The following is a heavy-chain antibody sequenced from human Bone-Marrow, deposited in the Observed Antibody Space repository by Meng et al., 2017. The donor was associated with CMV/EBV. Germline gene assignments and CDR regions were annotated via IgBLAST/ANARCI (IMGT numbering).Heavy chain of an antibody. Sequence: FSSSAISWVRQAPGKGIEWMGGIIPIFGTANYAQKFQGRVTIIADKSTSTAYMELSSLRSEDTAVYYCARGRRGMVRGVIIIWYFDLWGRGTLVTVSS. CDR3: ARGRRGMVRGVIIIWYFDL. CDR2: IIPIFGTA. V-gene: IGHV1-69*06. D-gene: IGHD3-10*01. J-gene: IGHJ2*01. CDR1: FSSSA.